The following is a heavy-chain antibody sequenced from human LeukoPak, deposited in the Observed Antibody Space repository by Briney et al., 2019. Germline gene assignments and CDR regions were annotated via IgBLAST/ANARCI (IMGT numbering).Heavy chain of an antibody. Sequence: GESLKISCKGSGYSFNTYWIGWVRQMPGKGLEWMGIIYAGDSDTRYSPSFQGQVTMSVDKSINTAYLQWSSLRASDTAMYFCARHRNPFDYWGQGTLVTVSS. CDR1: GYSFNTYW. D-gene: IGHD1-14*01. J-gene: IGHJ4*02. CDR2: IYAGDSDT. V-gene: IGHV5-51*01. CDR3: ARHRNPFDY.